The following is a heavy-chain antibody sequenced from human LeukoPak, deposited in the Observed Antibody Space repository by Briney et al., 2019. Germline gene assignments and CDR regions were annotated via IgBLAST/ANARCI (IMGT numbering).Heavy chain of an antibody. CDR1: GYSFTSYW. J-gene: IGHJ5*02. Sequence: GESLKISCKGSGYSFTSYWIGWVRQMPGKGLEWMGMIYPGDSDTRYSPSFQGQVTISADKSISTAYLQWSSLEASDTAMYYCARRNRDYDILTGYYPAWFDPWGQGTLVTVSS. V-gene: IGHV5-51*01. CDR3: ARRNRDYDILTGYYPAWFDP. D-gene: IGHD3-9*01. CDR2: IYPGDSDT.